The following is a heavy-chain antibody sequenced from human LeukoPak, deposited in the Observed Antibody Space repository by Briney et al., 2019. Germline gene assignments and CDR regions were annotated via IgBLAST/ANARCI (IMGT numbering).Heavy chain of an antibody. CDR2: ISYDGSNK. D-gene: IGHD1-26*01. CDR1: GFTFSSYG. V-gene: IGHV3-30*03. Sequence: PGGSLRLSFAASGFTFSSYGMHWVRQAPGKGLEWVAVISYDGSNKYYADSVKGRFTISRDNSKNTLYLQMNSLRAEDTAVYYCAREVTPIVGATQDAFDIWGQGTMVTVSS. CDR3: AREVTPIVGATQDAFDI. J-gene: IGHJ3*02.